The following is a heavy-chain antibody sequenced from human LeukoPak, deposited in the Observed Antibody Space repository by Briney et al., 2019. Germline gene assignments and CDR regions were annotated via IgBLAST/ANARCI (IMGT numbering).Heavy chain of an antibody. CDR3: ARRVAAIGGYFDY. Sequence: GSSVKVSCKASGGTFSSYAISGVRQAPGQGLEWMGRIIPSFGTANYAQKFQGRVTITTDESTGTAYMELSSLRSEDTAVYYCARRVAAIGGYFDYWGQGTLVTVSS. V-gene: IGHV1-69*05. CDR2: IIPSFGTA. CDR1: GGTFSSYA. J-gene: IGHJ4*02. D-gene: IGHD2-21*02.